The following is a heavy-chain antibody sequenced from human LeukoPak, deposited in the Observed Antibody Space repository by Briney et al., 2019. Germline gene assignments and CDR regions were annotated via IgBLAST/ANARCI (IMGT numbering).Heavy chain of an antibody. V-gene: IGHV3-20*04. Sequence: GGSLRLSCAASGFTFDDYGMSWVRQAPGKGLEWVSGINWNGGSTGYADSVKGRFTISRDNAKNSLYLQMNSLRAEDTAVYYCARVERYFDWLSRHDAFDIWGQGTMVTVSS. D-gene: IGHD3-9*01. J-gene: IGHJ3*02. CDR2: INWNGGST. CDR1: GFTFDDYG. CDR3: ARVERYFDWLSRHDAFDI.